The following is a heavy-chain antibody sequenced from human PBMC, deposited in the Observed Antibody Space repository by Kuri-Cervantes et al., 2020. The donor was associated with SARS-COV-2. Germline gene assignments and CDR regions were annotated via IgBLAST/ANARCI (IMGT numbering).Heavy chain of an antibody. CDR2: INPNSGGT. Sequence: GGSLRLSCKASGYTFTGYYMHWVRQAPGQGLEWMGWINPNSGGTNYAQKFQGRVTMTRDTSISTAYMELSRLRSDDTAVYYCATPRYCSGGSCYGLFDYWGQGTRGTASS. D-gene: IGHD2-15*01. CDR3: ATPRYCSGGSCYGLFDY. CDR1: GYTFTGYY. V-gene: IGHV1-2*02. J-gene: IGHJ4*02.